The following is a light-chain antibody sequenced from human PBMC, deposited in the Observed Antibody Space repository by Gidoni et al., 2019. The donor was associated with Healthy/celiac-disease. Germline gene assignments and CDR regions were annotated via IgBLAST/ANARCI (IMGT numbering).Light chain of an antibody. Sequence: EIVLTQSPATLSLSPRERATLSCRASQSVSSYLAWHQQKPGQAPRLLIYDASNRATGIPARFSGSGSGTDFTLTISSLEPEDFAVYYCQQRSNWPPAFGPGTKVDIK. CDR1: QSVSSY. V-gene: IGKV3-11*01. J-gene: IGKJ3*01. CDR3: QQRSNWPPA. CDR2: DAS.